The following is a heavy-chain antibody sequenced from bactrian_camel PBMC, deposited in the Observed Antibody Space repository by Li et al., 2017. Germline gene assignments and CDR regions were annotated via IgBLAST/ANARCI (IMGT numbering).Heavy chain of an antibody. CDR3: ATFEYRSGGYPSIFGY. D-gene: IGHD2*01. J-gene: IGHJ6*01. V-gene: IGHV3S28*01. CDR1: GFTFSTHY. Sequence: QLVESGGGLVHPGGSLRVSCAASGFTFSTHYVNWVRQAPGKEREGVARIYTGSGNTYYADSVKGRFTISRDNAKNTMYLQMNSLKSEDTALYYCATFEYRSGGYPSIFGYWGQGTQVTVS. CDR2: IYTGSGNT.